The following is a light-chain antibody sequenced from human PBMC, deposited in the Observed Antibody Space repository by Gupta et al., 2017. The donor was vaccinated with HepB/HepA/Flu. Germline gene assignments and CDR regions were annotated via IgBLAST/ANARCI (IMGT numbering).Light chain of an antibody. V-gene: IGKV3-15*01. Sequence: EIVMTHSPATLSVSPGERATLSCRASQSVSRNLAWYQQKPGQAPRLLIYGASTRAAGFPARFIGSGSGIEFTLTISRLQSEDFAVYYCQQYNNWPDTFGGGTTVEIE. CDR2: GAS. CDR3: QQYNNWPDT. CDR1: QSVSRN. J-gene: IGKJ4*01.